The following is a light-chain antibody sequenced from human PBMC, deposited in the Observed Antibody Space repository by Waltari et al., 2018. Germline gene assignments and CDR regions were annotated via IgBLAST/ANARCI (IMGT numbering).Light chain of an antibody. CDR3: QQYDISPLT. V-gene: IGKV3-20*01. CDR1: QTVRTTY. CDR2: GAS. J-gene: IGKJ4*01. Sequence: EIVLTQSPGTLSLSPGERVTLSCRASQTVRTTYLAWYQQKPGQAPTLLIYGASSRATGIPDSFSGSGSGTDFSLTISSLEPEDFAVYYCQQYDISPLTFGGGTRVEIK.